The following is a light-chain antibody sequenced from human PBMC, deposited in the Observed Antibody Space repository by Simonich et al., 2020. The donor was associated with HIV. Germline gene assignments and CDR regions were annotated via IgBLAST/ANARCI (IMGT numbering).Light chain of an antibody. CDR2: AAS. V-gene: IGKV1-8*01. J-gene: IGKJ4*01. CDR1: QNIYSY. CDR3: QQYYSYPPT. Sequence: AIRMTQSPSSLSASTGARVTITCRASQNIYSYLSWYQQKPGKAPKLLIYAASTLQSGVPSRFSGSGSGTDFTLTISCLQSEDFATYYCQQYYSYPPTFGGGTKVEIK.